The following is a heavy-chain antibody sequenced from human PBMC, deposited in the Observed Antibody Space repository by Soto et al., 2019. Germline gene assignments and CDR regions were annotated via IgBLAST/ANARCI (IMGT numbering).Heavy chain of an antibody. D-gene: IGHD3-3*01. CDR2: IWYDGSNK. CDR3: ARDPGVLRFLEVPSTGDYYYYYMDV. J-gene: IGHJ6*03. V-gene: IGHV3-33*01. Sequence: GGSLRLSCAASGFTFSSYGMHWVRQAPGKGLEWVAVIWYDGSNKYYADSVKGRFTISRDNSKNTLYLQMNSLRAEDTAVYYCARDPGVLRFLEVPSTGDYYYYYMDVWGKGTKVTVSS. CDR1: GFTFSSYG.